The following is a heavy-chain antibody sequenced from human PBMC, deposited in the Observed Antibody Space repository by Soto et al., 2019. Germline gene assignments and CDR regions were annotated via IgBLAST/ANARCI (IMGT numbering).Heavy chain of an antibody. CDR2: ISAYNGNT. J-gene: IGHJ6*02. CDR1: VYTFTSYG. CDR3: AREASYRAARPHYYGMDV. D-gene: IGHD6-6*01. Sequence: GXSVKVSCKASVYTFTSYGISWVRQAPGQGLEWMGWISAYNGNTNYAQKLQGRVTMTTDTSTSTAYMELRSLRSDDTAVYYCAREASYRAARPHYYGMDVWGQGTTVTVSS. V-gene: IGHV1-18*01.